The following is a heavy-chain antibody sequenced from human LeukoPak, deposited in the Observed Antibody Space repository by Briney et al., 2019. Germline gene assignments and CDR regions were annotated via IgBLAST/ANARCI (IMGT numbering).Heavy chain of an antibody. CDR1: GFSFSSFS. CDR3: TRDPEALDF. Sequence: GGSLRLSCVASGFSFSSFSMNWVRQAPGKGLEWVSYITRDSARIHYADSVKGRFTISRDNAKNSLYLQMNSLRAEDTAVYYCTRDPEALDFWGQGTLVTVSS. V-gene: IGHV3-48*04. D-gene: IGHD6-6*01. CDR2: ITRDSARI. J-gene: IGHJ4*02.